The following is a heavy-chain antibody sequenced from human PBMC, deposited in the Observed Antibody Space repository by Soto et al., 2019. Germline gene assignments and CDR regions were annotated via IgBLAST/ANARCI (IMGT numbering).Heavy chain of an antibody. Sequence: QVQLVQSGAEVKKPGASVKVSCKASGYTITSYAMQWVREAPGQRLEWMGWINAGNGNTKYSQKFQGRVTITRDTSASTAYMELSSLRSEDTAVYYCARDGDAYYGMDVWGQGTTVTVSS. J-gene: IGHJ6*02. CDR2: INAGNGNT. CDR1: GYTITSYA. CDR3: ARDGDAYYGMDV. D-gene: IGHD3-3*01. V-gene: IGHV1-3*01.